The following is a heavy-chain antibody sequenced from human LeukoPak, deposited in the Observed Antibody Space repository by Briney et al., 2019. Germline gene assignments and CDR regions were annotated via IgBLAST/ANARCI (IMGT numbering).Heavy chain of an antibody. V-gene: IGHV4-34*01. D-gene: IGHD3-9*01. CDR2: INHSGST. Sequence: PSETLSLTCAVYGGSFSGYYWSWIRQPPGKGLEWIGEINHSGSTNYNPSLKSRVTISVDTSKNQFSLKLSSVTAADTAVYYCATLERVLRYFDWLVEGWFDPWGQGTLVTVSS. J-gene: IGHJ5*02. CDR3: ATLERVLRYFDWLVEGWFDP. CDR1: GGSFSGYY.